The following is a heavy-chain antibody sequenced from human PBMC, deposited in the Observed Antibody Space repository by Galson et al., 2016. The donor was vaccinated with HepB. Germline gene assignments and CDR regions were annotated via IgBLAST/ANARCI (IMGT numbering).Heavy chain of an antibody. CDR3: ARHVHSSSSGADDF. V-gene: IGHV5-10-1*01. Sequence: QSGAEVKKPEESLKISCQASGYSFTDYWITWVRQMPGKGLEWMGRIDPRDSYINYSPSFQGRVTISVDRSISAAYLQWSRLRASDTATYYCARHVHSSSSGADDFWGQGSLVTVSS. CDR2: IDPRDSYI. J-gene: IGHJ4*02. CDR1: GYSFTDYW. D-gene: IGHD3-22*01.